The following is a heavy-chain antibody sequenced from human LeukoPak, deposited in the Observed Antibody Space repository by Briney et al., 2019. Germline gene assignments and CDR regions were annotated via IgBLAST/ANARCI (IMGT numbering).Heavy chain of an antibody. CDR1: GYTFTSYD. CDR2: MNPNSGNT. Sequence: ASVKVSCKASGYTFTSYDINWVRQATGQGLEWMGWMNPNSGNTGYAQKFQGRVTMTRNTSISTAYMELSSLRSDDTAVYYCARDLSELRFLEWLSHDNWFDPWGQGTLVTVSS. J-gene: IGHJ5*02. D-gene: IGHD3-3*01. V-gene: IGHV1-8*01. CDR3: ARDLSELRFLEWLSHDNWFDP.